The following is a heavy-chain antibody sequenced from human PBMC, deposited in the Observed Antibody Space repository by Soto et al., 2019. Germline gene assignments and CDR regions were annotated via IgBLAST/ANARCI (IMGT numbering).Heavy chain of an antibody. CDR2: IYPGDSDT. Sequence: GESLKISCKGSGYSFTSYWIGWVRQMPGKGLEWMGIIYPGDSDTRYSPSFQGQVTISADKSISTAYLQWSSLKASDTAMYYCARPAWDYYYGMAVWGQGTTVTVSS. V-gene: IGHV5-51*01. CDR1: GYSFTSYW. J-gene: IGHJ6*02. CDR3: ARPAWDYYYGMAV.